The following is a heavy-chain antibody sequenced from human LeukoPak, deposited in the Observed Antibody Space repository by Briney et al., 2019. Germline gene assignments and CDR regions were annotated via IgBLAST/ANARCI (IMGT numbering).Heavy chain of an antibody. CDR1: GFTFSSYG. J-gene: IGHJ4*02. Sequence: GGTLRLSCAASGFTFSSYGMSWVRQAPGKGLEWVSAISGSGGSTYYADSVKGRFTISRDNSKNTLYLQMNSLRAEDTAVYYCAKVGGLGCGGDCFPTFDYWGQGTLVTVSS. CDR2: ISGSGGST. V-gene: IGHV3-23*01. D-gene: IGHD2-21*02. CDR3: AKVGGLGCGGDCFPTFDY.